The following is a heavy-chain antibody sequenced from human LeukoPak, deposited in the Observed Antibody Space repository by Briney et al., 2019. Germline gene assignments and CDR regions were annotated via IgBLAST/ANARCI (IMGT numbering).Heavy chain of an antibody. J-gene: IGHJ3*02. CDR1: GFTFSNYA. D-gene: IGHD6-13*01. V-gene: IGHV3-15*01. CDR3: TTDRYSSSWSRFFGGSDAFDI. Sequence: GGSLRLSCAASGFTFSNYAMSWVRQAPGKGLEWVGRIKSKTDGGTTDYAAPVKGRFTISRDDSKNTLYLQMNSLKTEDTAVYYCTTDRYSSSWSRFFGGSDAFDIWGQGTMVTVSS. CDR2: IKSKTDGGTT.